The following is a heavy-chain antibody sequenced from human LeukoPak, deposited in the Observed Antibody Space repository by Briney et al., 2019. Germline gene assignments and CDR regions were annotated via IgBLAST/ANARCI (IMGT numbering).Heavy chain of an antibody. J-gene: IGHJ4*02. Sequence: ASVKVSCKASGYTFTDYYMHWVRQAPGQGLGWMGWINPNSGGTKYAQKFQGRVTMTRDTSIDTAYMELSRLRSDDTAVYYCARVALGQTYYYDSSGGNDDYWGQGTLVTVSS. D-gene: IGHD3-22*01. CDR3: ARVALGQTYYYDSSGGNDDY. CDR1: GYTFTDYY. CDR2: INPNSGGT. V-gene: IGHV1-2*02.